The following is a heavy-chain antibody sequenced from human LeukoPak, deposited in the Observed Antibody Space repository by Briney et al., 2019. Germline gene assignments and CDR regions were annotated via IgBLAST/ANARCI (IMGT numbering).Heavy chain of an antibody. D-gene: IGHD4-23*01. Sequence: PGGSLRLSCLASGFPLSHHGMHWVRQPPGKGLEWVAFVRYDGGDKYYADSVKGRFTVSRDNSNNALDLQMNTLTAEDTAVYYCARALSSAGGSYYVDSWGQGTLVTVSS. V-gene: IGHV3-30*02. CDR2: VRYDGGDK. J-gene: IGHJ4*02. CDR1: GFPLSHHG. CDR3: ARALSSAGGSYYVDS.